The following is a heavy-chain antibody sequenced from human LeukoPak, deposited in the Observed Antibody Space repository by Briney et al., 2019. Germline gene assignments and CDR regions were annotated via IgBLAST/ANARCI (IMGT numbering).Heavy chain of an antibody. CDR3: ARDWFHAIDY. Sequence: PGGSLRLSCAASGFTFNDYSMHWVRQAPGKGLEWVAIISYDGSNKYYTDSVKGRFTISRDNSKNTLYLQMHTLRAEDTAVYYCARDWFHAIDYWGQGTLVTVSS. J-gene: IGHJ4*02. CDR1: GFTFNDYS. CDR2: ISYDGSNK. V-gene: IGHV3-30*04. D-gene: IGHD2/OR15-2a*01.